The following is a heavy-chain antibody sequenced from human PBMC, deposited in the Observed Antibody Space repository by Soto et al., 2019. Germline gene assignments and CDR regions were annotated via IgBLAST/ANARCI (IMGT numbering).Heavy chain of an antibody. V-gene: IGHV3-53*01. CDR2: IYSGGST. Sequence: GGSLRLSCAASGFTVSSNYMSWVRQAPGKGLEWVSVIYSGGSTYYADSVKGRFTISRDNSKNTLYLQMNSLRAEDTAVYYCERNQWLHYGMDVWGQGTTVTVSS. CDR1: GFTVSSNY. J-gene: IGHJ6*02. CDR3: ERNQWLHYGMDV. D-gene: IGHD6-19*01.